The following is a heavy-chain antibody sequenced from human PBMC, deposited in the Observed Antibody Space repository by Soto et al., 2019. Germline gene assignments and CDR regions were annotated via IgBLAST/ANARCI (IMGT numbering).Heavy chain of an antibody. V-gene: IGHV3-48*03. CDR3: ARDRAAGGY. Sequence: EVHLVESGGGLVQPGGSLRLSCAASGFPFSNYEMNWVRQAPGKGLEWVAYISSGGHTIHYADSVRGRFAVSRDNARSSLFLQMNTLRVEDTALYYCARDRAAGGYWGQGTLVTVSS. CDR2: ISSGGHTI. CDR1: GFPFSNYE. D-gene: IGHD6-13*01. J-gene: IGHJ4*02.